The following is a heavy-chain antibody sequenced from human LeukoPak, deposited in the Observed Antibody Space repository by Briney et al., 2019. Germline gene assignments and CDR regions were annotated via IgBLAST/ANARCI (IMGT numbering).Heavy chain of an antibody. CDR1: GYTFTSYA. CDR3: ARGWYYDILTGPAGFDP. D-gene: IGHD3-9*01. J-gene: IGHJ5*02. CDR2: INAGNGNT. V-gene: IGHV1-3*01. Sequence: ASVKVSCKASGYTFTSYAMHWVRQAPGQRLEWIGWINAGNGNTKYSQKFQGRVTITRDTSASTAYMELSSLRSEDTAVYYCARGWYYDILTGPAGFDPWGQGTLVTVSS.